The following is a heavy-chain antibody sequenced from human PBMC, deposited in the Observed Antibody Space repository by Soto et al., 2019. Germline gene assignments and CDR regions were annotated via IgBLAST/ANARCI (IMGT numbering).Heavy chain of an antibody. V-gene: IGHV3-23*01. J-gene: IGHJ5*02. CDR2: ISGSGGST. D-gene: IGHD2-15*01. CDR3: AKEGVDDIVVVVAATLFDP. Sequence: GGSLRLSCAASGFTFSSFAMSWVRQAPGKGLEWVSVISGSGGSTYYADSVKGRFTISRDNSKNTLYLQMNSLRAEDTAVYYCAKEGVDDIVVVVAATLFDPWGQGTLVTVSS. CDR1: GFTFSSFA.